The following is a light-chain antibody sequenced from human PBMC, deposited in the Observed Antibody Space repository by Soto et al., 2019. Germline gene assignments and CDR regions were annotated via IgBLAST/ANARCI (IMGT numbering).Light chain of an antibody. Sequence: DIQMTQSPFTLSASVGDRVTITCRASQTISSWLAWYQQIPGKAPKLLIYDASNLESGVPSRFSGSGSGTEFTLTISSLQPDDFATYYCQQYSTYPWTFGQGTKVDI. CDR2: DAS. CDR1: QTISSW. CDR3: QQYSTYPWT. J-gene: IGKJ1*01. V-gene: IGKV1-5*01.